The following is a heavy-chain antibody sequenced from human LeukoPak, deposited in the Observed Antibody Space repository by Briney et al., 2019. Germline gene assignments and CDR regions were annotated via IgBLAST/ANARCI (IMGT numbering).Heavy chain of an antibody. V-gene: IGHV3-23*01. J-gene: IGHJ4*02. D-gene: IGHD6-19*01. CDR1: GFTFIGFG. Sequence: GRTLRLACRASGFTFIGFGMSWVRQTPGKGREWVAATSVSDAGTYHADSVRGRFTLSRDNSKNTLYLQMNSLRAEDTAVYSCAKDKYSSGWYCFDYWGQGTLVTASS. CDR2: TSVSDAGT. CDR3: AKDKYSSGWYCFDY.